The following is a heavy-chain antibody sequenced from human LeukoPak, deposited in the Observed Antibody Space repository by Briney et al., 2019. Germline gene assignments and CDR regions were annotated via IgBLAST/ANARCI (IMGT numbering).Heavy chain of an antibody. CDR2: IYTSGST. CDR3: ARHAGIAARLRYFDY. V-gene: IGHV4-4*09. D-gene: IGHD6-6*01. CDR1: GGSISSYY. J-gene: IGHJ4*02. Sequence: SETLSLTCTVSGGSISSYYWSWIRQPPGKGLEWIGYIYTSGSTNYNPSLKSRVTISVDTSKNQFSLKLSSVTAADTAVYYCARHAGIAARLRYFDYWCQGTLVTVSS.